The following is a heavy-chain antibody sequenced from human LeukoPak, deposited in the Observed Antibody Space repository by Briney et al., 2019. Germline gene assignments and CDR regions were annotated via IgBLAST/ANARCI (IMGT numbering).Heavy chain of an antibody. CDR1: GGSFSGYY. CDR3: ARDVTAAGDY. Sequence: ETLSLTCAVYGGSFSGYYWSWIRQPPGKGLEWVANIKKDGSEQYYVDSVKGRFTISRDNAKNFLYLQMNSLRVEDTAVYYCARDVTAAGDYWGQGTLLIVSS. D-gene: IGHD2-21*02. V-gene: IGHV3-7*01. J-gene: IGHJ4*02. CDR2: IKKDGSEQ.